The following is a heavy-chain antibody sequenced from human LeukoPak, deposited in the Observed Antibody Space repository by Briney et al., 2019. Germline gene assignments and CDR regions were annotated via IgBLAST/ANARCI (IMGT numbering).Heavy chain of an antibody. V-gene: IGHV3-23*01. D-gene: IGHD3-22*01. CDR3: AKRGVVIRVILVGFHKAAYYFDS. CDR1: GVTLSNYG. Sequence: GGSLRLSCAVSGVTLSNYGMSWVRQPPGKGLEWVAGIGDSGGSTNYADSVKGRFTISRDNPKNTLYLQMNSLRAEDTAVYFCAKRGVVIRVILVGFHKAAYYFDSWGQGALVTVSS. J-gene: IGHJ4*02. CDR2: IGDSGGST.